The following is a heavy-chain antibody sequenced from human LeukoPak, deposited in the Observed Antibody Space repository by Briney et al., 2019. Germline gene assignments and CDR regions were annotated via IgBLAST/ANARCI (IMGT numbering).Heavy chain of an antibody. J-gene: IGHJ3*02. CDR2: VSSSSSYI. CDR3: ARVAAGYAFDI. CDR1: GFTFSSYS. D-gene: IGHD2-15*01. Sequence: PGGSLRLSCAASGFTFSSYSMNWVRQAPGKGLEWVSSVSSSSSYIYYADSVKGRFTISRDNAKNSLYLQMNSLRAEDTAVYYCARVAAGYAFDIWGQGTMVTVSS. V-gene: IGHV3-21*01.